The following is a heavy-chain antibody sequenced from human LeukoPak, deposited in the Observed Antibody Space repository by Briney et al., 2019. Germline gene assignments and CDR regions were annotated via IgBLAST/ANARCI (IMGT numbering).Heavy chain of an antibody. CDR2: IYSGGST. J-gene: IGHJ4*02. CDR3: ARDVEHSSSHGDY. D-gene: IGHD6-13*01. V-gene: IGHV3-66*01. Sequence: GGSLRLSCAASGFTVSSNYMSWVRQAPGKGLEWVSVIYSGGSTYYADSVKGRFTISRDNSKNTLYLQMNSLRAEDTAVYYCARDVEHSSSHGDYWGQGTLVTVSS. CDR1: GFTVSSNY.